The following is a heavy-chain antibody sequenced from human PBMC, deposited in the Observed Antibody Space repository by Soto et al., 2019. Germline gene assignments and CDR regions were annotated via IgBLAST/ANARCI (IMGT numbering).Heavy chain of an antibody. V-gene: IGHV1-18*04. Sequence: ASVKVSCKASGYTFTSYGISWVRQAPGQGLEWMGWISAYNGNTNYAQKLQGRVTMTTDTSTSTAYMELRSLRSDDTAGYYCAGAFLDPARGGWFDPWGQGTLVTVSS. J-gene: IGHJ5*02. CDR2: ISAYNGNT. CDR3: AGAFLDPARGGWFDP. D-gene: IGHD1-1*01. CDR1: GYTFTSYG.